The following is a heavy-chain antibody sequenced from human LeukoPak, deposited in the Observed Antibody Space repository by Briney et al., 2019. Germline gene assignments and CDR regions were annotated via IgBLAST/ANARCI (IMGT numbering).Heavy chain of an antibody. CDR2: MNPNSGNT. V-gene: IGHV1-8*01. CDR1: GYTFTSYD. Sequence: ASVKVSCKASGYTFTSYDINWVRQATGQGLEWMGWMNPNSGNTGYAQKFQGRVTMTRNTSISTAYMELSSLRSEDTAVYYCARGLYCSSTSCYWAFGWFDPWGQGTLVTVSS. J-gene: IGHJ5*02. D-gene: IGHD2-2*01. CDR3: ARGLYCSSTSCYWAFGWFDP.